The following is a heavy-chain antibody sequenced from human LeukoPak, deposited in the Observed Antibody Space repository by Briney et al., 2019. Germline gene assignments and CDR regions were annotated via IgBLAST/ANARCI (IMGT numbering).Heavy chain of an antibody. J-gene: IGHJ3*02. V-gene: IGHV1-69*13. D-gene: IGHD6-13*01. CDR3: ARDRIAAAVPDAFDI. CDR1: GGSFSSYA. Sequence: SVKVSCKASGGSFSSYAISWVRQAPGQGLEWMGGIIPIFGTANYAQKFQGRVTITADESTSTAYMELSSLRSEDTAVYYCARDRIAAAVPDAFDIWGQGTMVTVSS. CDR2: IIPIFGTA.